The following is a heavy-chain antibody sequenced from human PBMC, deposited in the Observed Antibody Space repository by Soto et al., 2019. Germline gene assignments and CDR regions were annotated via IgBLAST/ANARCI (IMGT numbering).Heavy chain of an antibody. J-gene: IGHJ5*02. CDR2: ISAYNGNT. V-gene: IGHV1-18*01. Sequence: QVQLVQSGAEVKKPGASVKVSCKASGYTFTSYGISWVRQAPGQGLEWMGWISAYNGNTNYAQKLQGRVTMTTDTSTSTAYMELRSVRSDDTAVYYCARDPSSGWPELNWFDPWGQGTLVTVSS. CDR3: ARDPSSGWPELNWFDP. CDR1: GYTFTSYG. D-gene: IGHD6-19*01.